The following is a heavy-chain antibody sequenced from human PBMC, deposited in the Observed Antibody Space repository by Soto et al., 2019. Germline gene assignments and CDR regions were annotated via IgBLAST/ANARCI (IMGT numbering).Heavy chain of an antibody. CDR1: GFTFTHAW. Sequence: LRLSFAASGFTFTHAWMNWVRQAPGKLLGWVGRIQSKTDGGTTDYAVPVKGRFTISRDDSKNTMYLHLNSLKTEDTAVYYCTTDSRGFCSGRSRTNFHAFHVWGQGTVVTVSS. CDR3: TTDSRGFCSGRSRTNFHAFHV. V-gene: IGHV3-15*01. CDR2: IQSKTDGGTT. D-gene: IGHD2-15*01. J-gene: IGHJ3*01.